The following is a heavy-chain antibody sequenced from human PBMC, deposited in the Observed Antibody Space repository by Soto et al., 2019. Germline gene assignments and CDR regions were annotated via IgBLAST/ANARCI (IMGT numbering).Heavy chain of an antibody. V-gene: IGHV3-7*04. CDR1: GFTFSSYW. D-gene: IGHD2-2*01. CDR3: ARVYCSSTSCYAAGFDY. J-gene: IGHJ4*02. CDR2: IKQDGSEK. Sequence: GVSLRLSCAASGFTFSSYWMSWVRQAPGKRLEWVANIKQDGSEKYYVDSVKGRFTISRDNAKNSLYLQMNSLRAEDTAVYYCARVYCSSTSCYAAGFDYGGQGTLVTVSS.